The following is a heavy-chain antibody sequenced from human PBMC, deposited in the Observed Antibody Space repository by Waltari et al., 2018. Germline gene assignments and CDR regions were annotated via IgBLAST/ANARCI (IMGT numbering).Heavy chain of an antibody. CDR3: ARVWGCSSTSCYRWFDP. CDR1: GYTFTSYG. D-gene: IGHD2-2*01. CDR2: ISAYNGNT. V-gene: IGHV1-18*01. J-gene: IGHJ5*02. Sequence: QVQLVQSGAEVKKPGASVKVSCKASGYTFTSYGISWVRQAPGQGLEWMGWISAYNGNTNDAQKRRGRVTMTTDTSTSTAYMELRSLRSDDTAVYYWARVWGCSSTSCYRWFDPWGQGTLVTVSS.